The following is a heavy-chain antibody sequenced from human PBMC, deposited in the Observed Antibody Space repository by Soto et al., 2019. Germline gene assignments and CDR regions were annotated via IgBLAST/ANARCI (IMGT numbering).Heavy chain of an antibody. J-gene: IGHJ3*02. CDR1: GYTFTSYY. CDR2: INPSGGST. CDR3: AGDQGAVAVPDAFDI. V-gene: IGHV1-46*01. Sequence: QVQLVQSGAEVKKPGASVKVSCKASGYTFTSYYMNWVRQAPGQGLEWMGIINPSGGSTSYAQKFQGRVNMTRGTSTSTVYMELSSLRSEDTAVYYCAGDQGAVAVPDAFDIWGQGTMVTVSS. D-gene: IGHD6-19*01.